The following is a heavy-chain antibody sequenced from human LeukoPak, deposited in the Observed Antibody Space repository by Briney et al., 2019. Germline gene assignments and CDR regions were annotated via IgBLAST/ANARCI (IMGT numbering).Heavy chain of an antibody. CDR2: IKQDGSEK. CDR1: GFTFSSYR. CDR3: ARGAGYSGYVMDY. Sequence: GGSLRLSCAASGFTFSSYRMSWVRQAPGKGLEWVANIKQDGSEKYYVDSVKGRFTISRDNAKNSLYLQMNSLRAEDTAVYYCARGAGYSGYVMDYWGQGTLVTVSS. D-gene: IGHD5-12*01. V-gene: IGHV3-7*01. J-gene: IGHJ4*02.